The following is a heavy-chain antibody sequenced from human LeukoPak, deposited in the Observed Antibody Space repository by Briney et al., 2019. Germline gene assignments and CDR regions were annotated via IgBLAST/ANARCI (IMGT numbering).Heavy chain of an antibody. CDR3: ATPVPHDTSGYYYRFDY. V-gene: IGHV1-24*01. CDR1: GHTLSDLS. Sequence: ASVKVSCKVSGHTLSDLSMQWVRQAPGRGLEWMGGFNPEDAETIYAQKFQGRVTMTEDTSTDTVYMELNSLISDDTAVYYCATPVPHDTSGYYYRFDYWGQGTLVTVSS. D-gene: IGHD3-22*01. CDR2: FNPEDAET. J-gene: IGHJ4*02.